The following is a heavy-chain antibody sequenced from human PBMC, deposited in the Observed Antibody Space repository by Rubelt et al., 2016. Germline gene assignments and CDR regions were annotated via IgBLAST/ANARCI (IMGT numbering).Heavy chain of an antibody. D-gene: IGHD3-22*01. J-gene: IGHJ6*02. CDR1: GFSLSTSGMC. CDR3: ARILLPDYYDSSGGMDV. CDR2: IDWDDDK. V-gene: IGHV2-70*15. Sequence: QVTLRESGPALVKPTQTLTLTCTFSGFSLSTSGMCVSWIRQPPGKALEWLARIDWDDDKYYSTSLKTRLTISKDTPKNQWVLTMTNMDPVDTATYYCARILLPDYYDSSGGMDVWGQGTTVTVSS.